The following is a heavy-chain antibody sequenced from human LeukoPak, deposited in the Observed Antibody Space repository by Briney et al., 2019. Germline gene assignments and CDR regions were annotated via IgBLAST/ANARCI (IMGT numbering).Heavy chain of an antibody. CDR2: ISGSGGST. V-gene: IGHV3-23*01. D-gene: IGHD6-13*01. Sequence: GSLRLSCSASGFTFSSFAMNWGRRVPGHGVEWVSAISGSGGSTYYADSVKGRFTISRDNSKNTLYLQMNSLRAEDTAVYYCAKDSSSWYRGYFDYWGQGTLVTVSS. CDR1: GFTFSSFA. J-gene: IGHJ4*02. CDR3: AKDSSSWYRGYFDY.